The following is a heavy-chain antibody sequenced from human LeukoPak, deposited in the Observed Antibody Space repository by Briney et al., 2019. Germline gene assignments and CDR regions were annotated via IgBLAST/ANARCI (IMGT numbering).Heavy chain of an antibody. D-gene: IGHD3-16*02. Sequence: PGGSLRLSCAASGFTFSSYAMSWVRQAPGKGLEWVGFIRSKAYGGTTEYAASVKGRFTISRDDSKSIAYLQMNSLKTEDTAVYYCTRVLRLGELSSIDYWGQGTLVTVSS. V-gene: IGHV3-49*04. CDR2: IRSKAYGGTT. CDR3: TRVLRLGELSSIDY. J-gene: IGHJ4*02. CDR1: GFTFSSYA.